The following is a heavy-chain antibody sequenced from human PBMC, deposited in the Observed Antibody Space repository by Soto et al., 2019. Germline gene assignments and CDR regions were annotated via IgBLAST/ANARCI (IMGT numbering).Heavy chain of an antibody. CDR2: INHSGST. J-gene: IGHJ3*02. Sequence: SETLSLTCAVYGGSFSGYYWSWIRQPPGKGLEWIGEINHSGSTNYNPSLKSRVTISVDTSKNQFSLKLSSVTAADTAVYYFARGLGYCTNGVCLDAFDIWGQGTMVTVSS. V-gene: IGHV4-34*01. CDR1: GGSFSGYY. D-gene: IGHD2-8*01. CDR3: ARGLGYCTNGVCLDAFDI.